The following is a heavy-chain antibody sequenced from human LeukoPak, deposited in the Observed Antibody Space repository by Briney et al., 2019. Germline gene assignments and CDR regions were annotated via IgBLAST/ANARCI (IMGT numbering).Heavy chain of an antibody. CDR2: ISIYNGDT. V-gene: IGHV1-18*01. CDR3: AREGAFYYDSSGYSKYFDY. J-gene: IGHJ4*02. CDR1: GYTFPNHG. D-gene: IGHD3-22*01. Sequence: GASVKVSCKASGYTFPNHGISWVRQAPGQGPEWMGWISIYNGDTKYAQKVQGRVTMTTDTSTSTVYMELRSLRSDDTAVYYCAREGAFYYDSSGYSKYFDYWGQGTLVTVSS.